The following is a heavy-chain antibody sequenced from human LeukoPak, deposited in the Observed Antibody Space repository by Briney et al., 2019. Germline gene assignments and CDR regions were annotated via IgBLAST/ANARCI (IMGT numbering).Heavy chain of an antibody. V-gene: IGHV3-7*01. CDR3: ARDAYGYSGSYYFDY. D-gene: IGHD1-26*01. CDR2: IKQDGSEK. J-gene: IGHJ4*02. CDR1: GFTFSSYA. Sequence: GGSLRLSCAASGFTFSSYAMHWVRQAPGKGLEWVANIKQDGSEKNYVDSVKGRFTVSRDNAKNSLYLQMNSLRAEDTAVYYCARDAYGYSGSYYFDYWGQGTLVTVSS.